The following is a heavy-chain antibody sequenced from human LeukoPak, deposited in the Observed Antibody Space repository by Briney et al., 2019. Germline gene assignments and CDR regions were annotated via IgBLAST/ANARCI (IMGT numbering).Heavy chain of an antibody. CDR2: IWYDGSNR. V-gene: IGHV3-33*08. CDR1: GFTFSSYA. J-gene: IGHJ4*02. Sequence: QPGRSLRLSCAASGFTFSSYAMHWVRQAPGKGLEWVAVIWYDGSNRYCADSVKGRFTISRDNSKNTLYLQMNSLRAEDTAVYYCASAPDYGGNSLGYWGQGTLVTVSS. CDR3: ASAPDYGGNSLGY. D-gene: IGHD4-23*01.